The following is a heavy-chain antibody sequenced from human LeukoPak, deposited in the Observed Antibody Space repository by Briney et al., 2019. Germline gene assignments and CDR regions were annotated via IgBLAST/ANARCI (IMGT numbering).Heavy chain of an antibody. CDR1: GFTFSSYW. D-gene: IGHD6-13*01. V-gene: IGHV3-7*01. J-gene: IGHJ4*02. CDR3: VRIIAAAGFDY. CDR2: IKQDGSEK. Sequence: GGSLRLSCAASGFTFSSYWMSWVRQAPGKGLEWVADIKQDGSEKYYVDSVKGRFTISRDNAKNSLYLQMNSLGAEDTAVYYCVRIIAAAGFDYWGQGTLVTVSS.